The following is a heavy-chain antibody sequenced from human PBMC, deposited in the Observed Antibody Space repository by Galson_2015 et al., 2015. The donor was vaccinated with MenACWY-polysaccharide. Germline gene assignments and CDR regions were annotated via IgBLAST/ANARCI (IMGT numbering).Heavy chain of an antibody. D-gene: IGHD3-10*01. CDR2: IHYSGRT. CDR1: GGSISSSNY. J-gene: IGHJ5*02. V-gene: IGHV4-4*02. Sequence: SETLFLTCAVSGGSISSSNYWSWVRQSPGKGLEWIGDIHYSGRTNYNPSLKSRVTISVDKSKNQFSLKLSSVTAADTAVYYCARDYYGSGSYIGVWFDPWGQGTLVTVSS. CDR3: ARDYYGSGSYIGVWFDP.